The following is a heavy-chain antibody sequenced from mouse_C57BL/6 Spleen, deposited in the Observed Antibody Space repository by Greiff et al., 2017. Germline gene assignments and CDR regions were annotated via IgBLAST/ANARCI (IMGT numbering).Heavy chain of an antibody. D-gene: IGHD1-1*01. J-gene: IGHJ4*01. CDR1: GYTFTSYW. Sequence: VQLQQSGAELVKPGASVKLSCKASGYTFTSYWMHWVKQRPGQGLEWIGMIHPNSGSTNYNAKFKSKATLTVDKSSSTAYIQLSSLTSEDSAVYYCARSSYYGSSYDAMDYWGQGTSVTVSS. CDR3: ARSSYYGSSYDAMDY. V-gene: IGHV1-64*01. CDR2: IHPNSGST.